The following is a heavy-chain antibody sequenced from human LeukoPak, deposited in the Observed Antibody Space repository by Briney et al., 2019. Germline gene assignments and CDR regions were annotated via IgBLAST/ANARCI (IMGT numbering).Heavy chain of an antibody. J-gene: IGHJ6*03. D-gene: IGHD2-2*01. CDR3: ARVRFVYCSSTSCLGAGMDV. CDR1: GYTFTNYD. V-gene: IGHV1-8*03. CDR2: MNPNSGNT. Sequence: ASVKVSCKASGYTFTNYDINWVRQATGQGLEWMGWMNPNSGNTGYAQKFQGRVTITRNTSISTAYMELSSLRSEDTAVYYCARVRFVYCSSTSCLGAGMDVWGKGTTVTVSS.